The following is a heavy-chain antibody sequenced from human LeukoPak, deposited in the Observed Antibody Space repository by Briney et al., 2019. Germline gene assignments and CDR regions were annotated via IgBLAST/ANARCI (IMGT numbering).Heavy chain of an antibody. Sequence: ASVKVSCKASGYTFTGYYMHWVRQAPGQGLEWMGWISPNSGGTNYAQKFQGRVTMTRDTSISTAYMELSRLRSDDTAVYYCARSYSFEYYDFWSGPLLYWGQGTLVTVSS. CDR3: ARSYSFEYYDFWSGPLLY. J-gene: IGHJ4*02. CDR1: GYTFTGYY. V-gene: IGHV1-2*02. CDR2: ISPNSGGT. D-gene: IGHD3-3*01.